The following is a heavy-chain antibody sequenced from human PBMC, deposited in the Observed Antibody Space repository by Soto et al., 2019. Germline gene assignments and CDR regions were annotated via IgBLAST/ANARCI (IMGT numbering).Heavy chain of an antibody. J-gene: IGHJ4*02. V-gene: IGHV3-30*18. Sequence: PWGSLRLSCAASGFTFISYGIHFCRHSPVKGLEWVAVISYDGSNKYYADSVKGRFTISRDNSKNTLYLQMNSLRAEDTAVYYCAKAGEYSSSSPFDYWGQGTLVTVSS. CDR2: ISYDGSNK. CDR3: AKAGEYSSSSPFDY. CDR1: GFTFISYG. D-gene: IGHD6-6*01.